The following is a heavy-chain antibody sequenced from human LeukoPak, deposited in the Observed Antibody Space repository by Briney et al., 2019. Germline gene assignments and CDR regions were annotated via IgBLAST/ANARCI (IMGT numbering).Heavy chain of an antibody. CDR2: IWYDGSNK. CDR1: GFTFSSYG. D-gene: IGHD3-10*01. Sequence: PGGSLRLSCAASGFTFSSYGMHWVRQAPGQGLEWVSVIWYDGSNKYYADSVKGRFTISRDNSKNTLYLQMNSLRAEDTAVYYCARDWWFGELSITAEPWGQGTLVTVSS. V-gene: IGHV3-33*01. CDR3: ARDWWFGELSITAEP. J-gene: IGHJ5*02.